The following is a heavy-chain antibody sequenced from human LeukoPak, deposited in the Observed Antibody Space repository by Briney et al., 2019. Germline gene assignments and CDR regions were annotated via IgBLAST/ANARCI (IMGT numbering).Heavy chain of an antibody. CDR3: AKNPLVVSSGWLYLFDY. V-gene: IGHV3-23*01. CDR2: ISGSGGST. Sequence: GGSLRLSCAASGFTFSSYAMSWVRQAPGKGLEWVSAISGSGGSTYYADSVKGRFTISRDNSKNTLYLQMNSLRAEDTAVYYCAKNPLVVSSGWLYLFDYWGQGTLVTVSS. D-gene: IGHD6-19*01. CDR1: GFTFSSYA. J-gene: IGHJ4*02.